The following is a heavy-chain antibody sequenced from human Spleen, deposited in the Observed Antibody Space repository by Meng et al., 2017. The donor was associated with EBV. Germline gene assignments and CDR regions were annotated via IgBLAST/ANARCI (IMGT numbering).Heavy chain of an antibody. CDR1: VFAFDDYS. D-gene: IGHD2/OR15-2a*01. CDR2: ISSSSADI. J-gene: IGHJ4*02. Sequence: EVQLVESGGGLVKPGGSLRLSCAASVFAFDDYSMNWVRQAPGKGLEWVSCISSSSADIYYADSVKGRFTISRDNAKKTLYLQMDSLRADDTAVYYCAPFIGPLSDWGQGTLVTVSS. V-gene: IGHV3-21*02. CDR3: APFIGPLSD.